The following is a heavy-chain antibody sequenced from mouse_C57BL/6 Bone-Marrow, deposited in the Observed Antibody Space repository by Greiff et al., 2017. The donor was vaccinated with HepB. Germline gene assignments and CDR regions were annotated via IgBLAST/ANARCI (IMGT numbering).Heavy chain of an antibody. CDR1: GYTFTDYY. Sequence: VQLVESGAELVRPGASVKLSCKASGYTFTDYYINWVKQRPGQGLEWIARIYPGSGNTYYNEKFKGKATLTAEKSSSTAYMQLSSLTSEDSAVYFCARLGYYYAMDYWGQGTSVTVSS. V-gene: IGHV1-76*01. CDR2: IYPGSGNT. CDR3: ARLGYYYAMDY. J-gene: IGHJ4*01.